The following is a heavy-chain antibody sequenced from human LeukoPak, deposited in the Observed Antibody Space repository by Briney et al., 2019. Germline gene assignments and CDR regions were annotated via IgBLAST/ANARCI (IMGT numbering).Heavy chain of an antibody. CDR3: ARDQAHYDFWSGYHNWFDP. V-gene: IGHV4-59*01. D-gene: IGHD3-3*01. CDR1: GGSISSYY. CDR2: IYYSGST. J-gene: IGHJ5*02. Sequence: SETLSLTCTVSGGSISSYYWSWIRQPPGKGLEWIGYIYYSGSTNYNPSLKSRVTISVDTSKNQFSLKLSPVTAADTAVYYCARDQAHYDFWSGYHNWFDPWGQGTLVTVSS.